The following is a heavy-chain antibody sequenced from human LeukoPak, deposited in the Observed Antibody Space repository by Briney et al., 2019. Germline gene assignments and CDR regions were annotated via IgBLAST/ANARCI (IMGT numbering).Heavy chain of an antibody. V-gene: IGHV3-23*01. D-gene: IGHD3-22*01. CDR1: GFTFSSYA. Sequence: GGSLRLSCAASGFTFSSYAMSWVRQAPGKGLEWVSAISGSGGSTYYADSVKGRFTISRDNSKNTLYLQMNSLRAEDTAVYYCARDGSTYYYDSSGYFFDYWGQGTLVTVSS. CDR2: ISGSGGST. J-gene: IGHJ4*02. CDR3: ARDGSTYYYDSSGYFFDY.